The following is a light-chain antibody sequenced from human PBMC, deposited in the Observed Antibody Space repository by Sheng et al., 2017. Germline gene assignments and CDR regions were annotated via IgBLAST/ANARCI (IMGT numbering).Light chain of an antibody. CDR3: QQYNSDWT. CDR1: QSISSW. CDR2: KAS. V-gene: IGKV1-5*03. J-gene: IGKJ1*01. Sequence: DIQMTQSPSTVSASVGDRITITCRASQSISSWLAWYQQKPGKAPKLLIYKASNLESGVPSRFSGSGSGTEFTLTISSLQPVDFATYYCQQYNSDWTFGQGTKVEIK.